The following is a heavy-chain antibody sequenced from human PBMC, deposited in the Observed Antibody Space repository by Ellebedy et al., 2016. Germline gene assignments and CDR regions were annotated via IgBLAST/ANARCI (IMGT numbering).Heavy chain of an antibody. V-gene: IGHV3-30*03. J-gene: IGHJ4*02. CDR3: AREGHSSGHAGDFDV. D-gene: IGHD6-19*01. Sequence: GESLKISCTGSGLTLSTRVMHWVRQAPGKGLEWVAVIAPGENIQNYVDSVKGRFTISRDNPTNSVYLQMDSLRPEDAAVYYGAREGHSSGHAGDFDVWGQGTLVTVSS. CDR2: IAPGENIQ. CDR1: GLTLSTRV.